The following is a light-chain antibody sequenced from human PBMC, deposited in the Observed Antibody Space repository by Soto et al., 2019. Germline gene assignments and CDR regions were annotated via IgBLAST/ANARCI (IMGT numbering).Light chain of an antibody. V-gene: IGLV2-23*02. CDR2: EVS. Sequence: QSVLTQPASVSGSPGQSITISCTGTYSDIGSYDLVSWYQQHPGKAPKLMIYEVSKRPSGLSNRFSGSKSGNTASLTISGLQAEDGADYYCCSYAGTSALVFGGGTKLTVL. J-gene: IGLJ2*01. CDR3: CSYAGTSALV. CDR1: YSDIGSYDL.